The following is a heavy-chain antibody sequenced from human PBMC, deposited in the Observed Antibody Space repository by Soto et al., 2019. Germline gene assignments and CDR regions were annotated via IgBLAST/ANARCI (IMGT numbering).Heavy chain of an antibody. Sequence: SETLSLTCTVSGGSISSSSYYWGWIRQPPGKGLEWIGSIYYSGSTYYNPSLKSRVTISVDTSKNQFSLKLSSVTAADTAVYYCVAGGTIFGEVIIDRPHGMDVCGRGTTVPVSS. D-gene: IGHD3-3*01. CDR1: GGSISSSSYY. CDR3: VAGGTIFGEVIIDRPHGMDV. J-gene: IGHJ6*02. CDR2: IYYSGST. V-gene: IGHV4-39*01.